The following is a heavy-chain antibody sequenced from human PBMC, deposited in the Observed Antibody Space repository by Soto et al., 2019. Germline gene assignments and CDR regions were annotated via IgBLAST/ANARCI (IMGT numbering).Heavy chain of an antibody. J-gene: IGHJ1*01. D-gene: IGHD2-15*01. CDR3: AKGVVVANTYFQH. Sequence: QVQLVESGGGVVQPGRSLSLSCAASGFTFSSYGMHWVRQAPGKGLEWVAVISYDGSDKSYADSVKGRFTTSSDNSNTTLYLPMDSLRAEDTAVYYCAKGVVVANTYFQHWGQGTLVTVSS. CDR2: ISYDGSDK. V-gene: IGHV3-30*18. CDR1: GFTFSSYG.